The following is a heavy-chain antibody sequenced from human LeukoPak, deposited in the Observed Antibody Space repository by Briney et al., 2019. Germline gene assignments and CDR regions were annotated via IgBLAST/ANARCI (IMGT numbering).Heavy chain of an antibody. Sequence: SETLSLTCTVSGGSISSHYWSWIRQPPGKGLEWIAYIFYSGSTYYNPSLRSRVTISVDTSTNQFSLRLSSVTAADTAVYYCATRDCSGGGCYYYWGQGTLVTVSS. CDR1: GGSISSHY. CDR3: ATRDCSGGGCYYY. D-gene: IGHD2-15*01. CDR2: IFYSGST. J-gene: IGHJ4*02. V-gene: IGHV4-59*11.